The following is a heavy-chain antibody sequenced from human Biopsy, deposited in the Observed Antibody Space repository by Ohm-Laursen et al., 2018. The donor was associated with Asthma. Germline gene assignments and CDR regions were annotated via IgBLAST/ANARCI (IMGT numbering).Heavy chain of an antibody. J-gene: IGHJ6*02. CDR1: GFTFSSYG. D-gene: IGHD2-2*01. CDR2: IWYDGSNK. CDR3: ARGGLGYCSSTSCYQNYYYGMDV. Sequence: SLRLSCSAPGFTFSSYGMHWVRQAPGKGLEWVAVIWYDGSNKYYADSVKGRFTISRDNSKNTLYLQMNSLRAEDTAVYYCARGGLGYCSSTSCYQNYYYGMDVWGQRTTVTVSS. V-gene: IGHV3-33*01.